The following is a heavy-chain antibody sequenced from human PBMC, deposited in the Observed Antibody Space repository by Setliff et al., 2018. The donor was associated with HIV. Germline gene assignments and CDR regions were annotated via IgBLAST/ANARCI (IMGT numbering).Heavy chain of an antibody. CDR2: IYTSGST. J-gene: IGHJ4*02. CDR1: GGSISSYY. Sequence: SETLSLTCTVSGGSISSYYWSWIRQPPGKGLEWIGYIYTSGSTNYNPSLKSRVTISVDTSKNQFSLKLSSVTAADAAVYYCARLVPPYYTVMARDYWGQGTLVTVSS. V-gene: IGHV4-4*09. D-gene: IGHD5-18*01. CDR3: ARLVPPYYTVMARDY.